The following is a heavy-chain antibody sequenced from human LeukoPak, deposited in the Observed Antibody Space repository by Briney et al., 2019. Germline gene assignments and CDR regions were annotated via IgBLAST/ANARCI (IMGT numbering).Heavy chain of an antibody. V-gene: IGHV4-39*01. D-gene: IGHD3-22*01. Sequence: SETLSLTCTVSGGSISSSSYYWGWIRQPPGKGLEWIGSIYYSGSTYYNPSLKSRVTIPVDTSKNQFSLKLSSVTAADTAVYYCARPGLDSSGYYDYWGQGTLVTVSS. CDR2: IYYSGST. CDR1: GGSISSSSYY. J-gene: IGHJ4*02. CDR3: ARPGLDSSGYYDY.